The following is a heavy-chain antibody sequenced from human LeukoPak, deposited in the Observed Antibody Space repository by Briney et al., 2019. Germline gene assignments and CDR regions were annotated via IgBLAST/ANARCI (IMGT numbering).Heavy chain of an antibody. V-gene: IGHV4-59*01. J-gene: IGHJ2*01. CDR3: ARGEVFDL. CDR2: IYYSGST. CDR1: GGSIGSYY. Sequence: KPSETLSLTCTVSGGSIGSYYWSWIRQPPEKGLEWIGYIYYSGSTNYNPSLKSRVTISVDTSKNQFSLKLSSVTAADTAVYYCARGEVFDLWGRGTLVTVSS.